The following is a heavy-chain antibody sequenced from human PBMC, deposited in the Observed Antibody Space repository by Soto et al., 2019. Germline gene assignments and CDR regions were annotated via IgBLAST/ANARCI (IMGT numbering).Heavy chain of an antibody. CDR1: GFNFNGYG. J-gene: IGHJ4*02. CDR3: ARDFPPTMVTIDY. V-gene: IGHV3-33*01. Sequence: PGGSLRLSCAASGFNFNGYGMHWVRQAPGKGLEWVVVIWYDGNNNYYADSVKGRFTISRDNSKNTLYLQMNSLRAEDTAVYYCARDFPPTMVTIDYWGQGTLVTVSS. D-gene: IGHD3-10*01. CDR2: IWYDGNNN.